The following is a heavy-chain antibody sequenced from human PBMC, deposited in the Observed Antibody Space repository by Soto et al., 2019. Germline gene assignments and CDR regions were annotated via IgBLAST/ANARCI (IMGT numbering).Heavy chain of an antibody. CDR3: ARQRGIAVAGTDL. CDR2: INHSGST. J-gene: IGHJ4*02. Sequence: PSETLSLTCAVYGGSFSGYYWSWIRQPPGKGLQWIGEINHSGSTNHNPSLKSRVTISVDTSKNQFSPKLSSVTAADTAVYYCARQRGIAVAGTDLWGQGTLVTSPQ. V-gene: IGHV4-34*01. CDR1: GGSFSGYY. D-gene: IGHD6-19*01.